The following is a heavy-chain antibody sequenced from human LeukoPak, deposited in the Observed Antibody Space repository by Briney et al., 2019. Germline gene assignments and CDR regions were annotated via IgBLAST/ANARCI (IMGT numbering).Heavy chain of an antibody. D-gene: IGHD6-13*01. J-gene: IGHJ4*02. V-gene: IGHV4-34*01. CDR2: INHSGST. Sequence: SETLSLTCAVYGGSFSGYYWSWIRQPPGKGLEWIGEINHSGSTNYNPSLKSRVTISVDTSKNQFSLKLSSVTAADTAVYYCARGQAAAGQSQYHFDYWGQGTLVTVSS. CDR3: ARGQAAAGQSQYHFDY. CDR1: GGSFSGYY.